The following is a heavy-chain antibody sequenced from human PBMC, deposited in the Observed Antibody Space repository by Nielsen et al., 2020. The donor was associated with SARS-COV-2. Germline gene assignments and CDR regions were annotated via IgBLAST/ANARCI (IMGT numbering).Heavy chain of an antibody. CDR1: GFTFSSYG. CDR3: AREAGVDTAMGGLDY. CDR2: ISWNSGSI. V-gene: IGHV3-9*01. J-gene: IGHJ4*02. Sequence: SLKISCAASGFTFSSYGMHWVRQAPGKGLEWVSGISWNSGSIGYADSVKGRFTISRDNAKNSLYLQMNSLRAEDTAVYYCAREAGVDTAMGGLDYWGQGTLVTVSS. D-gene: IGHD5-18*01.